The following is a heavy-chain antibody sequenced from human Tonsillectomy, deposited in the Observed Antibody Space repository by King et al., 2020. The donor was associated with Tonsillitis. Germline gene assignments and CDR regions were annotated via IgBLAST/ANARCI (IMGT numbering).Heavy chain of an antibody. Sequence: VQLQESGPGLVKPSVTLSLTCAVSVGSINISNWWSWVLQTPGKGLEWIGEIFHSGRTNYNPSLKSRVTMSVDRSKNQFSLKLSSVTAADTAVYYCATSGRFDYWGQGTLVTVSS. J-gene: IGHJ4*02. CDR3: ATSGRFDY. V-gene: IGHV4-4*02. CDR1: VGSINISNW. D-gene: IGHD1-26*01. CDR2: IFHSGRT.